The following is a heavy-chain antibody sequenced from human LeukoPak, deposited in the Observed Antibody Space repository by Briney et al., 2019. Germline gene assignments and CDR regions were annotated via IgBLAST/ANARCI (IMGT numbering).Heavy chain of an antibody. Sequence: GGSLRLSCAASGFTFSDYYMSWIRQAPGKGLEWVAYISGSGTNIYYADSVKGRLTISRDNAKNSLYLQMNSLRAEDTAFYFCAKRGVVIRVILVGFHKEAYYFESWGQGALVTVSS. D-gene: IGHD3/OR15-3a*01. CDR1: GFTFSDYY. J-gene: IGHJ4*02. V-gene: IGHV3-11*01. CDR2: ISGSGTNI. CDR3: AKRGVVIRVILVGFHKEAYYFES.